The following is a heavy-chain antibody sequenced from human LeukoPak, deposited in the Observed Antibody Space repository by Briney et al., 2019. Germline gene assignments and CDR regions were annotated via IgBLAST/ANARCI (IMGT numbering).Heavy chain of an antibody. CDR2: ISSSSSYI. J-gene: IGHJ5*02. Sequence: PGGSLRLSCAASGFTFSSYSMNWVRQAPGKGREWVSSISSSSSYIYYADSVKGRFTISRDNAKNSLYLQMNSLRAEDTAVYYCARDHCSSTSCYTDWFDPWGQGTLVTVSS. CDR1: GFTFSSYS. D-gene: IGHD2-2*02. CDR3: ARDHCSSTSCYTDWFDP. V-gene: IGHV3-21*01.